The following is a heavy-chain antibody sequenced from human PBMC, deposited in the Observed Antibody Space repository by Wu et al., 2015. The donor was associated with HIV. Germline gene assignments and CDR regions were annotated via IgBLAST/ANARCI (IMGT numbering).Heavy chain of an antibody. V-gene: IGHV4-34*01. CDR1: GGSFSGYY. CDR3: ARGLGSSSSVRYFDL. J-gene: IGHJ2*01. CDR2: TNQNGNT. D-gene: IGHD6-6*01. Sequence: QVQLQQWGAGLLKPSETLSHTCAVYGGSFSGYYWTWIRQSPGKGLEWIGETNQNGNTNYIPSLKSRVTVSVDTSKNQFSLNLTSVTATDTAVYYCARGLGSSSSVRYFDLWGRGTLVTVSS.